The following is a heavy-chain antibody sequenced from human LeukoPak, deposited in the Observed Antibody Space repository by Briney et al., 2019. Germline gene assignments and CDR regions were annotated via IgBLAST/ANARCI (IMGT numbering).Heavy chain of an antibody. V-gene: IGHV3-30-3*01. D-gene: IGHD6-19*01. J-gene: IGHJ5*02. Sequence: GGSLRLSCAASGFTFSSYAMHWVRQAPGKRLEWVAVISYDGSNKYYADSVKGRFTISRDNSKNTLYLQMNSLRAEDTAVYYCARDARRGSSGWYDWFDPWGQGTLVTVSS. CDR3: ARDARRGSSGWYDWFDP. CDR2: ISYDGSNK. CDR1: GFTFSSYA.